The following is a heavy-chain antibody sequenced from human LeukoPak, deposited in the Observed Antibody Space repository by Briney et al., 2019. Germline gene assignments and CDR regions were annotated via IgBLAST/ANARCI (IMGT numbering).Heavy chain of an antibody. Sequence: ASVKVSCKASGYTFTRNYMHWVRQAPGQGLEWMGIINPRGGSTTYTQKFQGRLTMTRDTSTSTVYMELSSLRSEDTAVYYCAREDADYTFSFDFWGQGTLVTVSS. V-gene: IGHV1-46*01. J-gene: IGHJ4*02. CDR2: INPRGGST. D-gene: IGHD4-17*01. CDR1: GYTFTRNY. CDR3: AREDADYTFSFDF.